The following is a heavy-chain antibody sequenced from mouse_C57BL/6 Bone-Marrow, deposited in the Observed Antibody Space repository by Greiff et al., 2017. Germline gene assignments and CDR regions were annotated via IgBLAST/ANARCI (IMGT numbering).Heavy chain of an antibody. J-gene: IGHJ4*01. Sequence: EVQLVESGEGLVKPGGSLKLSCAASGFTFSSYAMSWVRQTPEKRLEWVAYISSGGDYIYYADTVKGRFTISRDNARNTLYLQMSSLKSEDTAMYYCTRGGVYDYDGGGYYYAMDYGGQGTSVTVSS. CDR2: ISSGGDYI. CDR1: GFTFSSYA. D-gene: IGHD2-4*01. V-gene: IGHV5-9-1*02. CDR3: TRGGVYDYDGGGYYYAMDY.